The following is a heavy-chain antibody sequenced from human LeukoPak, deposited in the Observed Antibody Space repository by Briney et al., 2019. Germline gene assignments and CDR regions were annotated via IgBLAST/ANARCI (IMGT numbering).Heavy chain of an antibody. V-gene: IGHV1-8*01. J-gene: IGHJ4*02. Sequence: ASVKVSCKASGYSFTSYGITWVRQAPGQGLEWMGWMNPNSGNTGYAQKFQGRVTMTRNTSISTAYMELSSLRSEDTAVYYCARAYRTRRGDDWGQGTLVTVSS. D-gene: IGHD5-12*01. CDR2: MNPNSGNT. CDR3: ARAYRTRRGDD. CDR1: GYSFTSYG.